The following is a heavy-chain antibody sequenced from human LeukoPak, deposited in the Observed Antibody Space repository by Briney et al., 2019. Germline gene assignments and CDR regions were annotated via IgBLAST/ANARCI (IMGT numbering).Heavy chain of an antibody. D-gene: IGHD3-10*01. J-gene: IGHJ4*02. V-gene: IGHV3-23*01. Sequence: PGGSLRLSCAASGFTFSSYAMSWVRQAPGKGLEWVSAISGSGGSTYYADSVKGRFTISRDNSKNTLYLQMNSLRAEDTAVYYCAKDMGVWFGELLNFDYWGQGTLVTVSS. CDR2: ISGSGGST. CDR1: GFTFSSYA. CDR3: AKDMGVWFGELLNFDY.